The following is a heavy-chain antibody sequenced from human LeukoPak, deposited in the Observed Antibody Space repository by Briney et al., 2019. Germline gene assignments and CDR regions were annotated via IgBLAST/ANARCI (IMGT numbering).Heavy chain of an antibody. V-gene: IGHV1-69*04. D-gene: IGHD4-17*01. CDR1: GGTFSSYA. CDR2: IIPILGIA. CDR3: ARNPATDYGDYQNWFDP. Sequence: ASVKVSCKASGGTFSSYAISWVRQAPGQGLEWMGRIIPILGIANYAQKFQGRVTITADKSTSTAYMELSCLGSEDTAVYYCARNPATDYGDYQNWFDPWGQGTLVTVSS. J-gene: IGHJ5*02.